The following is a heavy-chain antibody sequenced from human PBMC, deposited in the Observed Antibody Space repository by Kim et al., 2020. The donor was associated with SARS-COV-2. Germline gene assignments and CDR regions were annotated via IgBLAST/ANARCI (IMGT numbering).Heavy chain of an antibody. D-gene: IGHD6-13*01. J-gene: IGHJ6*02. Sequence: SVTGRFTISRDNAKNALYLQMNSLRAEDTALYYCAKGRAAGDYYYYGMDVWGQGTTVTVSS. CDR3: AKGRAAGDYYYYGMDV. V-gene: IGHV3-9*01.